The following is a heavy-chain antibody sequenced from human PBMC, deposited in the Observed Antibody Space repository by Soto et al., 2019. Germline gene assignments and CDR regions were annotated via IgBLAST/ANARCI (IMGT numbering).Heavy chain of an antibody. J-gene: IGHJ6*03. CDR2: INHSGST. V-gene: IGHV4-34*01. CDR3: ARGGVVVAATRGQQGHYYYYMDV. CDR1: GGSFSGYY. D-gene: IGHD2-15*01. Sequence: SSETLSLTCAVYGGSFSGYYWSWIRQPPGKGLEWIGEINHSGSTNYNPSLKSRVTISVDTSKNQFSLKLSSVTAADTAVYYCARGGVVVAATRGQQGHYYYYMDVWGKGTTVTVSS.